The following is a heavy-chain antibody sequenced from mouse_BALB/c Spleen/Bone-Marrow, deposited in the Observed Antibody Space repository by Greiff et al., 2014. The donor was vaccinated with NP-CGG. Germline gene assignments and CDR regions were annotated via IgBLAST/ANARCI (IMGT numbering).Heavy chain of an antibody. D-gene: IGHD1-1*01. CDR1: GFTFSSFG. V-gene: IGHV5-17*02. J-gene: IGHJ4*01. Sequence: EVQRVESGGGLVQPGGSRKLSCAASGFTFSSFGMHWVRQAPEKGLEWVAYISSGSSTIYYADTVKGRFTISRDNPKNTLFLQMTSLRSEDTAMYYCARSGYYGSSPYYAMDYWGQGTSVTVPS. CDR2: ISSGSSTI. CDR3: ARSGYYGSSPYYAMDY.